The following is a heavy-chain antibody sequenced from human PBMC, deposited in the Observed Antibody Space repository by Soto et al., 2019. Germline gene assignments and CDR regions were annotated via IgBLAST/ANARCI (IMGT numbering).Heavy chain of an antibody. D-gene: IGHD1-1*01. CDR1: GGSISSSSYY. V-gene: IGHV4-39*01. Sequence: SETLSLTCTVSGGSISSSSYYWGWIRQPPGKGLEWIGSIYYSGSTYYNPSLKSRVTISVDTSKNQFSLKLSSVTAADTAVYYCATQTGLFDYWGQGTLVTVSS. J-gene: IGHJ4*02. CDR3: ATQTGLFDY. CDR2: IYYSGST.